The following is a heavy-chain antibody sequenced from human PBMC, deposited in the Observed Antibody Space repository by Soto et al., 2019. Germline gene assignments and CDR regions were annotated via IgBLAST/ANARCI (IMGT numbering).Heavy chain of an antibody. J-gene: IGHJ6*02. CDR2: IIPILGIA. D-gene: IGHD3-10*01. CDR1: GGTFSSYT. Sequence: QVQLVQSGAEVKKPGSSVKVSCKASGGTFSSYTISWVRQAPGQGLEWMGRIIPILGIANYAQKFQGRVTITADKSTSTAYMERSSLRSEDTAVYYCARFRGSYGRDVWGQGTTVTVSS. V-gene: IGHV1-69*02. CDR3: ARFRGSYGRDV.